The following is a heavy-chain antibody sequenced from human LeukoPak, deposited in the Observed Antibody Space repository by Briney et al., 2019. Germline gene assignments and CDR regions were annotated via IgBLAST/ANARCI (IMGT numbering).Heavy chain of an antibody. CDR3: ARGDFDGGNSYYFDY. Sequence: GGSLILSCAASGFTVSINYMSWVRQAPGKGLEWVSVIYSRGSTYYADSVKGRFTISRDNSKNTLYLQMNSRRAEDTAVYYCARGDFDGGNSYYFDYWGQGTLVTVSS. D-gene: IGHD4-23*01. J-gene: IGHJ4*02. CDR1: GFTVSINY. V-gene: IGHV3-53*01. CDR2: IYSRGST.